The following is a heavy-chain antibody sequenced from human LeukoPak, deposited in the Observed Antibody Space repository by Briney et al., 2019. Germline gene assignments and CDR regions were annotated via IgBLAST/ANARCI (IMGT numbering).Heavy chain of an antibody. D-gene: IGHD6-6*01. CDR2: IYYSGST. J-gene: IGHJ5*02. CDR3: ARGSNWLDP. V-gene: IGHV4-59*01. CDR1: GDSINNYY. Sequence: PSETPSLICNVPGDSINNYYWSWVRQPPGKGLEWIGYIYYSGSTNYNPTLKSRVTISKDPSKKQVALKLTSVTAADTAVYYCARGSNWLDPWGQGTLVTVSS.